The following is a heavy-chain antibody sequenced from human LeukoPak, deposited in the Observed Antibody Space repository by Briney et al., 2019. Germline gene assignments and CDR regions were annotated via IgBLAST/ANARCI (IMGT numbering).Heavy chain of an antibody. Sequence: SETLSLTCAVYGGSFSGYYWSWIRQPPGKGLEWIGEINHSGSTNYNPSLKSRVTISVDPSKKQFSRKLSSVTAADTAVYYCASIDRACCGGDCYAAHAFDIWGQGTMVTVSS. CDR2: INHSGST. CDR1: GGSFSGYY. V-gene: IGHV4-34*01. CDR3: ASIDRACCGGDCYAAHAFDI. J-gene: IGHJ3*02. D-gene: IGHD2-21*02.